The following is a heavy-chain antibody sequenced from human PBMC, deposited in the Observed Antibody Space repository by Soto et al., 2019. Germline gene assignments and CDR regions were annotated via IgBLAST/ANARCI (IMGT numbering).Heavy chain of an antibody. CDR3: ARHVQWLVTFDY. V-gene: IGHV4-59*08. CDR1: GGSISSYY. D-gene: IGHD6-19*01. J-gene: IGHJ4*02. Sequence: QVQLQESGPGLVKPSETLSLTCTVSGGSISSYYWSWIRQPPGKGLEWIGYIYYSGSTNYNPSLKSRVTISVDTYKNPFSLKLSSVTAAATAVYYCARHVQWLVTFDYWGQGTLVTVSS. CDR2: IYYSGST.